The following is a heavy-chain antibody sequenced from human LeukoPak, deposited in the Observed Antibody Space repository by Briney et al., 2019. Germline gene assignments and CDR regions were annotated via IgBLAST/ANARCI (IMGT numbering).Heavy chain of an antibody. CDR1: GGSFSGYY. CDR2: IYYSGST. D-gene: IGHD3-10*01. CDR3: ARLIWFGSAFDI. Sequence: SETLSLTCAVYGGSFSGYYWSWLRQPPGKGLEWIGYIYYSGSTNYNPSLKSRVTISVDTSKNQFSMKLSSVTAADTAVYYCARLIWFGSAFDIWGQGKMVTVSS. V-gene: IGHV4-59*08. J-gene: IGHJ3*02.